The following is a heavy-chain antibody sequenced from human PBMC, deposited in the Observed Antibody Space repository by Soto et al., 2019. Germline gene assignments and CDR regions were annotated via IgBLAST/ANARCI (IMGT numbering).Heavy chain of an antibody. CDR3: ATHSGLAY. D-gene: IGHD1-26*01. V-gene: IGHV3-30*03. J-gene: IGHJ4*02. CDR2: ISYDGSNK. CDR1: GFTFSSYG. Sequence: QVQLVESGGGVVQPGRSLRLSCAASGFTFSSYGMHWVRQAPGKGLEWVAVISYDGSNKYYADSVKGRFTISRDNSKNTLYLQMNSLRAGDTAVYYCATHSGLAYWGQGTLVTISS.